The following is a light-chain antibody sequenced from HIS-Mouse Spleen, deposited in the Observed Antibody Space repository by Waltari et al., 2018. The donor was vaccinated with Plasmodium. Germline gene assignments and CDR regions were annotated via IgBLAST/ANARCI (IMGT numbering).Light chain of an antibody. Sequence: QSALTQPASVSGSPGPSITISCTGTSSDVGSYNLFSWYQQPPGKAPKLMIYEGSKRPSGVSNRFSGSKSGNTASLTISGLQAEDEADYYCCSYAGSSTLVFGGGTKLTVL. J-gene: IGLJ2*01. CDR1: SSDVGSYNL. V-gene: IGLV2-23*01. CDR3: CSYAGSSTLV. CDR2: EGS.